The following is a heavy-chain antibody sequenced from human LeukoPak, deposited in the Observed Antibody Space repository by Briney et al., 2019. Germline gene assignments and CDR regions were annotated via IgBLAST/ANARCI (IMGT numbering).Heavy chain of an antibody. D-gene: IGHD2-2*01. V-gene: IGHV3-48*03. J-gene: IGHJ4*02. CDR3: ASQDVFRYHDY. CDR1: GFTFSSYE. CDR2: SSSSGTTI. Sequence: GGSLRLSCAASGFTFSSYEMNWVRQAPGKGLEWVSYSSSSGTTIYYAESVKGRFTISRDNAKNSLHLQMNSLRAEDTAVYYCASQDVFRYHDYWGQGTPVTVSS.